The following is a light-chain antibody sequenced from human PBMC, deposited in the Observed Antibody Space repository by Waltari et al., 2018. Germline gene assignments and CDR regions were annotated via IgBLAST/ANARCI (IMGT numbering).Light chain of an antibody. CDR1: GSAVGRYDY. Sequence: QSALAQPAYVSGSPGQSIAIPCAGPGSAVGRYDYVSWYQQHPGRPPKLIISDVNKLSSGISNRFSGSKSGNTASLIISGLQNEDEADYYCSSYTTISTSVFGTGTKVTVL. CDR3: SSYTTISTSV. J-gene: IGLJ1*01. CDR2: DVN. V-gene: IGLV2-14*03.